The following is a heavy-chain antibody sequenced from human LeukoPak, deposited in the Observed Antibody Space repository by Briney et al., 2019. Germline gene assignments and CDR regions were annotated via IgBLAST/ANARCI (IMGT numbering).Heavy chain of an antibody. Sequence: GGSLRLSCAASGFTFNNYWLSWVRQGPGKGLEWVAHIKEDTSQKYYVGSVEGRFTISRDNVRNSLYLQINSLRGEDTAVYFCARQVSREGHFDYWGQGALVTVSS. CDR1: GFTFNNYW. CDR3: ARQVSREGHFDY. V-gene: IGHV3-7*01. D-gene: IGHD1-26*01. CDR2: IKEDTSQK. J-gene: IGHJ4*02.